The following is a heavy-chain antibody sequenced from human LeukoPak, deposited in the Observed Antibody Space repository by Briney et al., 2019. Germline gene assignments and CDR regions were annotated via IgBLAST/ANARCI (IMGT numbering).Heavy chain of an antibody. J-gene: IGHJ3*02. CDR3: ARGDYGDYAERPNDAFDI. D-gene: IGHD4-17*01. CDR1: GFTFHNYA. Sequence: QPGGSLRLSCAASGFTFHNYAIHWVRQAPGKGLEWVSLISGDGITTYFADSVKGRFTISRDNSKNTLYLQMNSLRAEDTAVYYCARGDYGDYAERPNDAFDIWGQGTMVTVSS. V-gene: IGHV3-43*02. CDR2: ISGDGITT.